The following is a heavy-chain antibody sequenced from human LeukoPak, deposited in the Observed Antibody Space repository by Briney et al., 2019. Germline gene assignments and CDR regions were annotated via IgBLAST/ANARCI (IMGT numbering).Heavy chain of an antibody. CDR1: LVPLTPEV. CDR3: AKEPRDGSRKGTPCH. V-gene: IGHV3-23*01. CDR2: ISGSVGST. J-gene: IGHJ4*02. D-gene: IGHD5-24*01. Sequence: GGSLRLSSAPSLVPLTPEVTTRDGQAPGKGREWVSAISGSVGSTYYADSVKGRFTISRDNSKSTLFLQMNSLRAEHTAVYICAKEPRDGSRKGTPCHWGQGTLVTVSS.